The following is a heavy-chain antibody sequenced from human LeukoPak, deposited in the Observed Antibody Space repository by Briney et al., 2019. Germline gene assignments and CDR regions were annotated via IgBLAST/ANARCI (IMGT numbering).Heavy chain of an antibody. CDR3: ARRKQGYGYLGNWFDP. CDR2: ISTSSSYI. CDR1: GFTFSSYS. J-gene: IGHJ5*02. Sequence: GGSLRLSCAASGFTFSSYSMNWVRQAPGKGLEWVSSISTSSSYIHYADSVKGRFTISRDNAKNSLYLQMNSLRVEDTAVYYCARRKQGYGYLGNWFDPWGQGTLVTVSS. D-gene: IGHD5-18*01. V-gene: IGHV3-21*01.